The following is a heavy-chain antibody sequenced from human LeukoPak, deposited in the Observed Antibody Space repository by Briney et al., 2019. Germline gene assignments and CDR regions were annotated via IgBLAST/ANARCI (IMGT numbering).Heavy chain of an antibody. Sequence: PGGSLRLSCAASGFTFSSYGMHWVRQAPGQGLEWMGWINPNSGGTNYAQKFQGRVTMTRDTSISTAYMELSRLRSHDTAVYYCARAQVGARWGGGAFDIWGQGTMVTVSS. J-gene: IGHJ3*02. V-gene: IGHV1-2*02. CDR1: GFTFSSYG. CDR2: INPNSGGT. D-gene: IGHD1-26*01. CDR3: ARAQVGARWGGGAFDI.